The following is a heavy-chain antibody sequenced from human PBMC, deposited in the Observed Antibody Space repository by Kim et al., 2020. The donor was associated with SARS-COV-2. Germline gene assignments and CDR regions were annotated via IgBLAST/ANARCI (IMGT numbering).Heavy chain of an antibody. D-gene: IGHD1-7*01. Sequence: GGSLRLSCAASGFTFSSYVMHWVRQAPGKGLEWVAVISNDGIDQYYADSVKGRFTISRDNSKNTLYVQLNSLSAEDTAVYYCARSMWDYRHDAVDIWGQGTMVTVSS. J-gene: IGHJ3*02. V-gene: IGHV3-30-3*01. CDR3: ARSMWDYRHDAVDI. CDR1: GFTFSSYV. CDR2: ISNDGIDQ.